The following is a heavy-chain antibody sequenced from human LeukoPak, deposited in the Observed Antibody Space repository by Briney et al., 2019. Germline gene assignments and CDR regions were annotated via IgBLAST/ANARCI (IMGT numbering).Heavy chain of an antibody. CDR1: GFTFSSYW. J-gene: IGHJ4*02. CDR3: ARVAEGATPAFDY. V-gene: IGHV3-7*01. CDR2: IKQDGSEK. Sequence: GGSLRLSCAASGFTFSSYWMSWVRQAPGKGLEWVANIKQDGSEKYYVDSVKGRFTISRDNAKNSLYLQMNSLRAEDTAVYYCARVAEGATPAFDYWGQGTLVTVSS. D-gene: IGHD1-26*01.